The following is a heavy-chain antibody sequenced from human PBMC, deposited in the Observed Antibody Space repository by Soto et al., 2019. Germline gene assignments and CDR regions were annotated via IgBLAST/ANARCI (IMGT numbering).Heavy chain of an antibody. J-gene: IGHJ6*02. CDR3: ARDSPRTAVFGPFYYVTMDV. CDR2: IYHNGIT. D-gene: IGHD3-16*01. CDR1: GGSISGNY. V-gene: IGHV4-59*01. Sequence: SETLSLTCTVSGGSISGNYWNWIRQPPGKGLEWIGYIYHNGITSYSPSLKSRVSTSLDTSKNQFSLKLSSVTAADTAVYYCARDSPRTAVFGPFYYVTMDVWGPGTTVTVSS.